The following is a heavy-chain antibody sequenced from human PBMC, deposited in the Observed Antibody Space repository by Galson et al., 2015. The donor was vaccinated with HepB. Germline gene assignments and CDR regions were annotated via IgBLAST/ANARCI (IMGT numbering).Heavy chain of an antibody. CDR1: GFTFSGSA. J-gene: IGHJ6*03. D-gene: IGHD3-3*01. V-gene: IGHV3-73*01. CDR2: IRNKANGYAT. CDR3: SRDKYDPASNYYYYYMDV. Sequence: SLRLSCAASGFTFSGSAMHWVRQASGKGLEWIGRIRNKANGYATAYGASLKGRFTISRDDSKNTAYLQLNSLKTDDTAVYYCSRDKYDPASNYYYYYMDVWGKGTTVTVSS.